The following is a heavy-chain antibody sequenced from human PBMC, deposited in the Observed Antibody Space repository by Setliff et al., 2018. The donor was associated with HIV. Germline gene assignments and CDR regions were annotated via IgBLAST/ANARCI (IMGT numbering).Heavy chain of an antibody. CDR2: INPSGGST. CDR3: TRGPLPRADY. V-gene: IGHV1-46*01. CDR1: GYTFTNYY. Sequence: GASVKVSCKASGYTFTNYYIHWVRQAPGQGLEWMGIINPSGGSTTYAQKFQGRVTMTRDTSTSTVYMELSSLRSGDTAVYYCTRGPLPRADYWGQGTLVTVSS. J-gene: IGHJ4*02.